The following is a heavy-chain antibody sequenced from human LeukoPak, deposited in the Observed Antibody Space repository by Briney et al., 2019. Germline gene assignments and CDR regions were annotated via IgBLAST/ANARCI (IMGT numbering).Heavy chain of an antibody. CDR1: GYVFTSFY. V-gene: IGHV1-46*01. J-gene: IGHJ4*02. CDR3: AREEHGGNHDY. Sequence: ASVKVSCKTSGYVFTSFYIHWVRQAPGQGLEWMGVIYPHGGETDRAQKFQGRLTMTRDTSRSTVYMELSGLRSDDTAIYYCAREEHGGNHDYWGQGTLVTVTS. CDR2: IYPHGGET. D-gene: IGHD4-23*01.